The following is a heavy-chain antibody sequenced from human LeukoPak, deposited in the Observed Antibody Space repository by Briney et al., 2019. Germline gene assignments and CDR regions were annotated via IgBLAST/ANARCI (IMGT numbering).Heavy chain of an antibody. CDR1: GYTFTSYD. V-gene: IGHV1-8*01. D-gene: IGHD6-19*01. J-gene: IGHJ5*02. CDR2: MNPNSGNT. CDR3: ARDGAVAGGFVVVNWFDP. Sequence: ASVKVSCKAPGYTFTSYDINWVRQATGQGLEWMGWMNPNSGNTGYAQKFQGRVTMTRNTSISTAYMELSSLRSEDTAVYYCARDGAVAGGFVVVNWFDPWGQGTLVTVSS.